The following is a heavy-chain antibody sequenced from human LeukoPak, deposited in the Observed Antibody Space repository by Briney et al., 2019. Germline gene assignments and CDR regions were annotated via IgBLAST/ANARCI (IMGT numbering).Heavy chain of an antibody. CDR1: GFTFSSYA. Sequence: GGSLRLSCAASGFTFSSYAMHWVRQAPGKGLEWVAVISYDGSNKYYADSVKGRFTISRDNSKNTLYLQMNSLRAEDTAVYYCARSGYSSGWYGGPDDYWGQGTLATVSS. CDR2: ISYDGSNK. CDR3: ARSGYSSGWYGGPDDY. J-gene: IGHJ4*02. D-gene: IGHD6-19*01. V-gene: IGHV3-30-3*01.